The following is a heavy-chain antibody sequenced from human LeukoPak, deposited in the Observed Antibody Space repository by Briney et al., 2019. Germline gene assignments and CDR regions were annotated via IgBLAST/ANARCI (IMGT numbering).Heavy chain of an antibody. CDR1: GFTFSSYA. CDR3: ARGRSRGAFDI. J-gene: IGHJ3*02. V-gene: IGHV3-64*01. Sequence: GGSLRLSCAASGFTFSSYAMHWVRQAPGKGLEYASAISTNGGSTYYANSVKGRFTISRDNSKNTLYLQMNSLRAGDTAVYYCARGRSRGAFDIWGQGTMVTVSS. CDR2: ISTNGGST.